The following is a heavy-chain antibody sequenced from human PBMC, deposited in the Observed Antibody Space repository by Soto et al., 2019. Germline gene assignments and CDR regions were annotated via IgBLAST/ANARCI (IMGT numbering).Heavy chain of an antibody. D-gene: IGHD3-22*01. J-gene: IGHJ6*04. V-gene: IGHV4-34*01. CDR2: INHSGST. Sequence: QVQLQQWGAGLLKPSETLSLTCAVYGGSFSGYYWSWIRQPPGKGLEWIGEINHSGSTNYNPSLKSRVTISVDTSKNQFSLKLSSVTAADTAVYYCARGRTTIAVDVWGKGTTVTVSS. CDR1: GGSFSGYY. CDR3: ARGRTTIAVDV.